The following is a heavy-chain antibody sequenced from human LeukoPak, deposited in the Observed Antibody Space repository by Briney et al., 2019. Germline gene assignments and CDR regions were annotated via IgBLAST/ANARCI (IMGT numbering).Heavy chain of an antibody. J-gene: IGHJ4*02. Sequence: SETLSLTCTVSGGSISSYYWSWIRQPPGKGLEWIGYIYYSGSTNHNPSLKSRVTISVDTSKNQFSLSLSSVTAADTAVYYCARHGSGSYYDYWGQGTLVTVSS. D-gene: IGHD3-10*01. CDR1: GGSISSYY. CDR3: ARHGSGSYYDY. V-gene: IGHV4-59*01. CDR2: IYYSGST.